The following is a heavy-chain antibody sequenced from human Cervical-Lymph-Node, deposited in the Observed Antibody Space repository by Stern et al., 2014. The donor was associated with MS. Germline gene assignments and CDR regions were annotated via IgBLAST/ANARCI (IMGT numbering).Heavy chain of an antibody. V-gene: IGHV4-4*07. D-gene: IGHD1-1*01. CDR2: FHFSGNS. J-gene: IGHJ6*02. Sequence: QVQLQESGPGLVKPSETLSLTCTVSGGFIKSYYSSWVRQSAGKGLEWIGRFHFSGNSNYNPSLKSRVTISVDTSKIQFSLNLTSVTAADSGVYYCARGPLEGIDMKTFFYAMDVWGHGTTVTVSS. CDR3: ARGPLEGIDMKTFFYAMDV. CDR1: GGFIKSYY.